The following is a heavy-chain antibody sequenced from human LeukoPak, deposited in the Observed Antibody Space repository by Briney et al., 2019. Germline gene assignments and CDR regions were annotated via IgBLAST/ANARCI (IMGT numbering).Heavy chain of an antibody. J-gene: IGHJ3*01. CDR1: GFIFSDYP. CDR3: ARRIMGTTGHAFDF. CDR2: TRVSDNNL. Sequence: PGGSLRLSCAASGFIFSDYPMSWIHQAPGKGLEWLSYTRVSDNNLYYADSVKGRFTISRDNAQTSLYLQMNSLRAEDTAVYYCARRIMGTTGHAFDFWGQGTMVTVSS. V-gene: IGHV3-11*01. D-gene: IGHD2-8*01.